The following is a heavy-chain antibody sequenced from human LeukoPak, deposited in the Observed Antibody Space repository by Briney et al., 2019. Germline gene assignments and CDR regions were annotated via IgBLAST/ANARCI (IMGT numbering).Heavy chain of an antibody. CDR2: ISSSSSYI. CDR3: ARDEYYDYAWGSLEMDV. Sequence: PGRSLRLSCAASGFNFSTYAMHWVRQAPGKGLEWVSSISSSSSYIYYADSVKGRFTISRDNAKNSLYLQMNSLRAEDTAVYYCARDEYYDYAWGSLEMDVWGQGTTVTVSS. V-gene: IGHV3-21*01. CDR1: GFNFSTYA. J-gene: IGHJ6*02. D-gene: IGHD3-16*01.